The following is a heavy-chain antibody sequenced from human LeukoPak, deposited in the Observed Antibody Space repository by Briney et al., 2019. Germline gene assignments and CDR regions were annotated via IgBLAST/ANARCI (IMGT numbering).Heavy chain of an antibody. CDR1: GGSISGGGYS. V-gene: IGHV4-30-2*01. CDR2: IYHSGST. J-gene: IGHJ4*02. Sequence: SQTLSLTCAVSGGSISGGGYSWSWIRQPPGEGLEWIGYIYHSGSTSYNPSLQSRVTISIDRSKNQFSLKLSSVTAADTAVYYCAGAPGNSGGYYFDYWGQGTLVTVSS. D-gene: IGHD2-15*01. CDR3: AGAPGNSGGYYFDY.